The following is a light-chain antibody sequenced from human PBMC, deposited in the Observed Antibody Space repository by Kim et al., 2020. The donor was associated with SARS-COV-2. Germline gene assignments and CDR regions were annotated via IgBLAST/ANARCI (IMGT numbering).Light chain of an antibody. CDR1: QSVSSK. CDR2: DAS. V-gene: IGKV3-15*01. J-gene: IGKJ5*01. CDR3: QRYSDWPPIT. Sequence: EVVMTQSPATLSVSPGERAALSCRASQSVSSKLAWYQQKPGQAPRLLIYDASTRASGIPARFIGSGSGTEFTLTIFRLQSEDFALYYCQRYSDWPPITFGQGTRLEI.